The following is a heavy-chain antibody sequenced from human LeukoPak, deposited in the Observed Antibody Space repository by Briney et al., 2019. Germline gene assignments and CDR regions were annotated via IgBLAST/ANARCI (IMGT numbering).Heavy chain of an antibody. J-gene: IGHJ4*02. D-gene: IGHD6-13*01. CDR3: ARAVGGADVH. Sequence: PGGSLRLSCAASGFTLSSYWMNWVRQTPGKGLEWVANIKQDGSSKYYVDSVKGRFTISRDNAKNSLYLQMNSLRAEDTAVYYCARAVGGADVHWGQGTLVTVSS. V-gene: IGHV3-7*01. CDR1: GFTLSSYW. CDR2: IKQDGSSK.